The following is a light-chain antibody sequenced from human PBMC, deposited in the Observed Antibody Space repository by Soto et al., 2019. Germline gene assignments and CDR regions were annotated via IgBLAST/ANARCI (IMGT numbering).Light chain of an antibody. CDR3: QQYNRYPFT. V-gene: IGKV1-5*03. CDR1: QSISSW. Sequence: DIQMTQSPSTLSASVGDRVTITCRASQSISSWLAWYQQKPGKAPKLLIYKASSLESGVPSRFSGSGSGTEFTLTISSLQPDDFATYYCQQYNRYPFTIGPGTKVDIK. CDR2: KAS. J-gene: IGKJ3*01.